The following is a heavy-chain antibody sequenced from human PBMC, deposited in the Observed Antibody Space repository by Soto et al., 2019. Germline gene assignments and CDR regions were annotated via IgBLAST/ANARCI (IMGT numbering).Heavy chain of an antibody. CDR3: VGDWGPYWFDP. V-gene: IGHV4-61*01. Sequence: VRLQESGPRSVKASETLSLTCTVSGDSLSGGTNYWNWVRQAPGKGLEWIGYIYDSGTTKYNPSLESRVTISQDTSKNQFSLRINSVIASDTAVYYCVGDWGPYWFDPWGQGILVTVSS. CDR2: IYDSGTT. CDR1: GDSLSGGTNY. J-gene: IGHJ5*02. D-gene: IGHD3-16*01.